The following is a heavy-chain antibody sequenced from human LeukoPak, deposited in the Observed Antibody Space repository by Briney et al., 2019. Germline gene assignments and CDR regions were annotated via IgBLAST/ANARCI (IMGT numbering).Heavy chain of an antibody. CDR1: GGSISSGGYY. D-gene: IGHD5-18*01. CDR2: IYYSGST. CDR3: ARARGRIQLWFPDY. J-gene: IGHJ4*02. Sequence: SQTLSLTCTVSGGSISSGGYYWSWIRQHPGEGLEWIGYIYYSGSTYYNPSLKSRVTISVGTSKNQFSLKLSSVTAADTAVYYCARARGRIQLWFPDYWGQGTLVTVSS. V-gene: IGHV4-31*03.